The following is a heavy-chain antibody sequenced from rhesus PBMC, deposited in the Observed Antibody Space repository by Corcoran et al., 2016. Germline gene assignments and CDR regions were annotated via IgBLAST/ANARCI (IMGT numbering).Heavy chain of an antibody. CDR1: GDSISSGYYF. V-gene: IGHV4-122*02. D-gene: IGHD3-34*01. Sequence: QVQLQESGPGLVKPSETLSLTCAVSGDSISSGYYFWSWIRQPPGKGLDWIGYITYNGSTSYNPSLKSRFTISRDTAKNQFSLKLSSVTAADTAVYSCARDWGYWGQGVLVTVSS. CDR3: ARDWGY. J-gene: IGHJ4*01. CDR2: ITYNGST.